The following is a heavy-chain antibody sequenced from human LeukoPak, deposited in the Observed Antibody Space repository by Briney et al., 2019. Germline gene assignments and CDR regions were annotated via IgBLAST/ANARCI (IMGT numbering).Heavy chain of an antibody. CDR1: GGSFSGYY. CDR3: AREMYSSSTWFDP. D-gene: IGHD6-6*01. V-gene: IGHV4-31*11. Sequence: TLSLTCAVYGGSFSGYYWSWIRQHPGKGLEWIGYIYYSGSTYYNPSLKSRVTISVDTSKNQFSLKLSSVTAADTAVYYCAREMYSSSTWFDPWGQGTLVTVSS. CDR2: IYYSGST. J-gene: IGHJ5*02.